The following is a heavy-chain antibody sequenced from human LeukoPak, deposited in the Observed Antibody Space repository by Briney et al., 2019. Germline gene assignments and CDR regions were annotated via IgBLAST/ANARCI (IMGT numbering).Heavy chain of an antibody. J-gene: IGHJ4*02. D-gene: IGHD3-3*01. Sequence: ASVKVSCKASGHTFTSYYMHWVRQAPGQGLEWMGIINPSGGSTSYAQKFQGRVTMTRDTSTSTVYMELSSLRSEDTAVYYCARVRLFGVVIMDFDYWGQGTLVTVSS. V-gene: IGHV1-46*01. CDR1: GHTFTSYY. CDR3: ARVRLFGVVIMDFDY. CDR2: INPSGGST.